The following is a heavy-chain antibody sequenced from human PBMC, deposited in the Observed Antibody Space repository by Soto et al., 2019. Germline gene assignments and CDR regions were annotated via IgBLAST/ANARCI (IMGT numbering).Heavy chain of an antibody. J-gene: IGHJ1*01. V-gene: IGHV3-21*01. Sequence: GGSLRLSCAASGFTFSSYSMNWVRQAPGKGLEWVSSISSSSSYIYYADSVKGRFTISRNNAKNSLYLQMNSLRAEDTAVYYCASLYSSGWVQHWGQGTLVTVSS. CDR1: GFTFSSYS. D-gene: IGHD6-19*01. CDR3: ASLYSSGWVQH. CDR2: ISSSSSYI.